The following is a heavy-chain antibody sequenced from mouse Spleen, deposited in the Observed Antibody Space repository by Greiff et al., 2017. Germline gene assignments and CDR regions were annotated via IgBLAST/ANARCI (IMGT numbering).Heavy chain of an antibody. D-gene: IGHD1-1*01. CDR1: GFSLTNYA. CDR2: IWSDGST. CDR3: ARSHYYGSSYDYFDY. V-gene: IGHV2-4-1*01. Sequence: QVQLQQSGPGLVAPSQSLSITCTVSGFSLTNYAVHWVRQSPGKGLEWLGVIWSDGSTDYNAAFISRLSISKDNSKSQVFFKMNSLQADDTAIYYCARSHYYGSSYDYFDYWGQGTTLTVSS. J-gene: IGHJ2*01.